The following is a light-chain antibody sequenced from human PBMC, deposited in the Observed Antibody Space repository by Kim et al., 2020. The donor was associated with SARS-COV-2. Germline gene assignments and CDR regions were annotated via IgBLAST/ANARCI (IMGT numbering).Light chain of an antibody. CDR2: VEGSGSY. Sequence: QPVLTQSSSASASLGSSVKLTCTLSAGHTTYIIAWHQQQPGKAPRYLMKVEGSGSYNMGSGVPDRFSGSGSGADRYLTISNLQSEDEADYYCEAWDRNTRVFGGGTKLTVL. CDR1: AGHTTYI. CDR3: EAWDRNTRV. J-gene: IGLJ3*02. V-gene: IGLV4-60*03.